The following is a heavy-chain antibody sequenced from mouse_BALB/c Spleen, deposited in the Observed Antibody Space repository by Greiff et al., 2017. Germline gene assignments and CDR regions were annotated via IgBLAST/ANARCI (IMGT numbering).Heavy chain of an antibody. Sequence: VHVKQSGPELVKPGASVKMSCKASGYTFTSYVMHWVKQKPGQGLEWIGYINPYNDGTKYNEKFKGKATLTSDKSSSTAYMELSSLTSEDSAVYYCARHYDAMDYWGQGTSVTVSS. V-gene: IGHV1-14*01. D-gene: IGHD1-1*02. J-gene: IGHJ4*01. CDR3: ARHYDAMDY. CDR2: INPYNDGT. CDR1: GYTFTSYV.